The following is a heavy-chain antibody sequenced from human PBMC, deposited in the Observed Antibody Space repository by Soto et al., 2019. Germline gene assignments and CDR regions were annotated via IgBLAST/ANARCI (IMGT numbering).Heavy chain of an antibody. CDR2: IWYDGSNK. CDR1: GFTFSSYG. J-gene: IGHJ4*02. V-gene: IGHV3-33*01. D-gene: IGHD3-9*01. CDR3: ARGTLRYFDWFPNSDFDY. Sequence: PGGSLRLSCAASGFTFSSYGMHWVRQAPGKGLEWVAVIWYDGSNKYYADSVKGRFTISRDNSKNTLYLQMNSLRAEDTAVYYCARGTLRYFDWFPNSDFDYWGQGTLVTVSS.